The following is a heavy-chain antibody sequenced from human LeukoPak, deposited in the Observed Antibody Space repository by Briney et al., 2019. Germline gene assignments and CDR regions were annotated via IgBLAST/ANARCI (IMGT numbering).Heavy chain of an antibody. Sequence: GGSLRLSCAASGFTVSSNYMSWVRQAPGKGLEWVSVIYSGGSTYYADSVKGRFTISRDNSKNTLYLQMNSLRAEDTAVYYCTTDSGKYYDFWSGYYFYFNYWGQGTLVTVSS. CDR1: GFTVSSNY. CDR2: IYSGGST. D-gene: IGHD3-3*01. J-gene: IGHJ4*02. V-gene: IGHV3-53*01. CDR3: TTDSGKYYDFWSGYYFYFNY.